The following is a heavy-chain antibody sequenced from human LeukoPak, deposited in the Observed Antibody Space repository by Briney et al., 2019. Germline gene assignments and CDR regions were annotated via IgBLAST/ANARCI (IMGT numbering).Heavy chain of an antibody. J-gene: IGHJ4*02. CDR3: TTDVYSRPGY. V-gene: IGHV3-15*01. CDR2: IKSKTDGGTT. D-gene: IGHD6-13*01. Sequence: PGGSLRLSCAASGFTVSSNYMSWVRQAPGKGLGWVGRIKSKTDGGTTDYAAPVKGRFTISRDDSKNTLYLQMNSLKTEDTAVYYCTTDVYSRPGYWGQGTLVTVSS. CDR1: GFTVSSNY.